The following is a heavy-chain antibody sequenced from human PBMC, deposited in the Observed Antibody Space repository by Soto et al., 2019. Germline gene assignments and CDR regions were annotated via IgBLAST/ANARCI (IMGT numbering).Heavy chain of an antibody. Sequence: EVQLVESGGGLVKPGGSLRLSCAASRFTFSSYSMNWVRQAPGKGLEWVSSISSSSSYIYYADSVKGRFTISRDNAKNSLYLQMNSLRAEDTAVYYCARDFYYDSSGYYPHNWFDPWGQGTLVTVSS. V-gene: IGHV3-21*01. CDR2: ISSSSSYI. D-gene: IGHD3-22*01. CDR3: ARDFYYDSSGYYPHNWFDP. CDR1: RFTFSSYS. J-gene: IGHJ5*02.